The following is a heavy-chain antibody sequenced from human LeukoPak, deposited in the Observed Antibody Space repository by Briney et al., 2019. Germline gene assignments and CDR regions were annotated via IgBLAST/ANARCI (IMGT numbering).Heavy chain of an antibody. CDR1: GGTFSSYA. V-gene: IGHV1-69*06. CDR3: ARGVNSGYFDY. J-gene: IGHJ4*02. CDR2: IIPIFGTA. D-gene: IGHD1-26*01. Sequence: GASVKVSCKASGGTFSSYAISWVRQAPGQGLEWMGGIIPIFGTANYAQKFQGRVTITADKSTSTAYMELSSLRSEDTAVYYCARGVNSGYFDYCGQGTLVTVSS.